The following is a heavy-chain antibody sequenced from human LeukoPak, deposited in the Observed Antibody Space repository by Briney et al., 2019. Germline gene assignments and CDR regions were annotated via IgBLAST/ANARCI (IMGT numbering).Heavy chain of an antibody. CDR2: IYHSGST. Sequence: PSETLSLTCTVSGNSITSGGFYWSWFRQPPGKGLEWIGYIYHSGSTYYNPSLKSRVTISVDTSKNQFSLKLSSVTAADTAVYYCARSHNDHYYMDVWGKGTTVTVSS. CDR1: GNSITSGGFY. CDR3: ARSHNDHYYMDV. D-gene: IGHD1-1*01. V-gene: IGHV4-30-2*01. J-gene: IGHJ6*03.